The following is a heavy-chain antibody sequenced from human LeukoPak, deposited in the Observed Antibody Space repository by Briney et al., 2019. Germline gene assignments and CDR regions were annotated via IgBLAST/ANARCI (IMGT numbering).Heavy chain of an antibody. CDR3: ARDSQVVTATFDYYYGMDV. V-gene: IGHV1-18*01. J-gene: IGHJ6*02. Sequence: ASVKVSCKASGYTFTSYGISWVRQAPGQGLEWMGWISAYNGNTNYAQKLQGRVTMTTDTSTSTAYMELRSLRSDDTAVYYCARDSQVVTATFDYYYGMDVWGQGTTVTVSS. D-gene: IGHD2-21*02. CDR1: GYTFTSYG. CDR2: ISAYNGNT.